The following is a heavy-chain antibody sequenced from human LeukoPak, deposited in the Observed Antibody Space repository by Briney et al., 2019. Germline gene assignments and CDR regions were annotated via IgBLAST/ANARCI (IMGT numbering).Heavy chain of an antibody. CDR3: AKRLSFGVAIGDFDY. CDR2: ISGSGDST. Sequence: GSLRLSCAASGFTFSNYAMSWVRQAPGKGPEWVSAISGSGDSTYYADSVKGRFTISRDSSMETLYLQMNSLRAEDTATYFCAKRLSFGVAIGDFDYWGQGTLVTVSS. V-gene: IGHV3-23*01. J-gene: IGHJ4*02. CDR1: GFTFSNYA. D-gene: IGHD3-3*01.